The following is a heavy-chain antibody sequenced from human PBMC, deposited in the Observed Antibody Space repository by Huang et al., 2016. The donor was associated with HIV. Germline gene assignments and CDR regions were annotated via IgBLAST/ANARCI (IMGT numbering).Heavy chain of an antibody. D-gene: IGHD3-10*01. Sequence: QVHLQQWGAGLLKSAETLSLTCAVYGGSLSGYYWSWLRQTPGKGLEWIGEINHIGSHNYNPSLKSRVSIAMDGSKKQFSLKLRSISDADTAVYFCARDATKNPRGWFDPWGQGTLVTVSS. CDR1: GGSLSGYY. J-gene: IGHJ5*02. V-gene: IGHV4-34*02. CDR3: ARDATKNPRGWFDP. CDR2: INHIGSH.